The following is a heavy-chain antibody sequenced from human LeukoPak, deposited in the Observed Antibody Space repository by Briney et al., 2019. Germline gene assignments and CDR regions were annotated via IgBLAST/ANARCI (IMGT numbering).Heavy chain of an antibody. CDR3: ARGQSYGWFDP. Sequence: PGGSLRLSCAVSGFTLSTYSMKWVRQAPGKGVEWVSSISGSSSYIYYADSVKGRFTISRDSAQNSLYLQMNSLRAEDTAVYYCARGQSYGWFDPWGQGTLVTVSS. J-gene: IGHJ5*02. CDR1: GFTLSTYS. D-gene: IGHD5-18*01. CDR2: ISGSSSYI. V-gene: IGHV3-21*01.